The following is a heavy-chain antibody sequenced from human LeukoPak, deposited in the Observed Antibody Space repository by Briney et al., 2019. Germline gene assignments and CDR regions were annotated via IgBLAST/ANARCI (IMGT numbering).Heavy chain of an antibody. CDR2: ISGSGGST. CDR3: AYGDYDC. D-gene: IGHD4-17*01. V-gene: IGHV3-23*01. J-gene: IGHJ4*02. Sequence: GGSLRLSCATSGFTFSTYAMNWVRQAPGKGLEWVSTISGSGGSTYYADSVKGRFTISRDNSKNTLYLQMNSLRAEDTAVYYCAYGDYDCWGQGTLVTVSS. CDR1: GFTFSTYA.